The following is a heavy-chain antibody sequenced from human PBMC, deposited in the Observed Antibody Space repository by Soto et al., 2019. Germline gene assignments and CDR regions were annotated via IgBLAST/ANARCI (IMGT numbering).Heavy chain of an antibody. Sequence: QVQLQESGPGLVKPSQTLSLTCTVSGGSISSGGYYWSWIRQHPGKGLEWIGYIYYSGSTYYNPSLNSLVTISVDTSKNQFSLKLSSVTAADTAVYYCARDRPLVTYGGGFDYWGQGTLVTVSS. CDR3: ARDRPLVTYGGGFDY. V-gene: IGHV4-31*01. CDR1: GGSISSGGYY. D-gene: IGHD3-16*01. J-gene: IGHJ4*02. CDR2: IYYSGST.